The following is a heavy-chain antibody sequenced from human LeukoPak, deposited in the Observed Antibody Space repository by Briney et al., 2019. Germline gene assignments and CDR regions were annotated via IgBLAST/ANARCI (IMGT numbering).Heavy chain of an antibody. D-gene: IGHD3-9*01. CDR3: ARVLTGSNRQLDC. Sequence: GGSLRLSCAASGFTFSSYWMSWVRQAPGKGLEWVANIKKDGSEKYYVDSVKGRFTISRDNAKNTPYLQMNSLRAEDTAVYFCARVLTGSNRQLDCWGQGTLVTVSS. V-gene: IGHV3-7*04. CDR2: IKKDGSEK. CDR1: GFTFSSYW. J-gene: IGHJ4*02.